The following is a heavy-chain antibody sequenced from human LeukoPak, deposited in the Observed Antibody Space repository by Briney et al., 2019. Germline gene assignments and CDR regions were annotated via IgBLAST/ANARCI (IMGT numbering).Heavy chain of an antibody. D-gene: IGHD3-22*01. CDR3: ARGAIVVVKHYYYYGMDV. J-gene: IGHJ6*02. V-gene: IGHV4-59*01. Sequence: SETLSLTCTVSGGSISSYYWSWMRQPPGKGLEWMGCIYYSGSTNDNPSLKSRVTISVDTSKNQFSLKLSSVTAADTAVYYCARGAIVVVKHYYYYGMDVWGQGTTVTVSS. CDR2: IYYSGST. CDR1: GGSISSYY.